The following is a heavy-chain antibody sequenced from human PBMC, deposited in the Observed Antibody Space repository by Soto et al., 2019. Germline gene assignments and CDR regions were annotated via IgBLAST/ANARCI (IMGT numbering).Heavy chain of an antibody. J-gene: IGHJ4*02. CDR1: GFPFTTYG. Sequence: QVLLVESGGGVVQPGRSLRLSCAASGFPFTTYGMHWVREGPGKGLEWVAVISYDGSNTYYADSVKGRFTISRDNSKNTLYLQMNSLRTEDTALYYCVGGQYYFHYRGQGTLVTVSS. D-gene: IGHD3-10*01. V-gene: IGHV3-30*03. CDR2: ISYDGSNT. CDR3: VGGQYYFHY.